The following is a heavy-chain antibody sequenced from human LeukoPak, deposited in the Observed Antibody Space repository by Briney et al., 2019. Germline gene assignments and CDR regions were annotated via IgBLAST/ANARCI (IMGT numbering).Heavy chain of an antibody. V-gene: IGHV4-38-2*02. Sequence: SETLSLTCTVSGYSISSGYYWGWIRQPPGKGLEGIGSIYHSGSSYYNPSLKSRVTISVDTSKNQFSLKLSSVTAADTAVYYCARGGIASRPSCWFDPWGQGTQVTVSS. J-gene: IGHJ5*02. D-gene: IGHD6-6*01. CDR3: ARGGIASRPSCWFDP. CDR2: IYHSGSS. CDR1: GYSISSGYY.